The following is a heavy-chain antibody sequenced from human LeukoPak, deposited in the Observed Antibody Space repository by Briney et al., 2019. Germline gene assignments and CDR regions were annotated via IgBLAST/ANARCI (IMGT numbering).Heavy chain of an antibody. Sequence: GGSLRLSCAASGFTFSSFGMHWVRQAPGKGLEWVAVIWYDGSNKYYADSVKGRFTISRDNSRNTLYLQMNSLRAEDTAVYYCARDGEGEYQLLSGWFDPWGQGTLVTVSS. CDR3: ARDGEGEYQLLSGWFDP. D-gene: IGHD2-2*01. J-gene: IGHJ5*02. V-gene: IGHV3-33*01. CDR1: GFTFSSFG. CDR2: IWYDGSNK.